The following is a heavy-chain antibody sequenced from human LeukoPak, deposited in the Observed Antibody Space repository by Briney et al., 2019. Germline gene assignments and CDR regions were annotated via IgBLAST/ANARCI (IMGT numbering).Heavy chain of an antibody. CDR1: GYTFTSYA. Sequence: ASVKVSCKASGYTFTSYAMHWVRQAPGQRLEWMGWINAGNGNTKYSQKFQGRVTITRDTSASTAYMELSSLRSEDTAVYYCARDFWYDFWSGYHENYYYYGMDVWGQGTTVTVSS. J-gene: IGHJ6*02. D-gene: IGHD3-3*01. CDR2: INAGNGNT. V-gene: IGHV1-3*01. CDR3: ARDFWYDFWSGYHENYYYYGMDV.